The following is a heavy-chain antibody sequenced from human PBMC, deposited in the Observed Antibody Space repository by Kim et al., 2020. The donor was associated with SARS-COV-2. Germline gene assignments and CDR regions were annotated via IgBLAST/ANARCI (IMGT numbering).Heavy chain of an antibody. Sequence: GGSLRLSCAASGFTFSTNAMHGVRHAPGKGLEWVAVIWYDVINKYYADSVEGRFTISRDNSKKTLYLQMNRLRAEDTALYYWSQKVRRGDFDYWCKVPL. CDR3: SQKVRRGDFDY. J-gene: IGHJ4*02. CDR1: GFTFSTNA. CDR2: IWYDVINK. V-gene: IGHV3-33*06. D-gene: IGHD2-21*01.